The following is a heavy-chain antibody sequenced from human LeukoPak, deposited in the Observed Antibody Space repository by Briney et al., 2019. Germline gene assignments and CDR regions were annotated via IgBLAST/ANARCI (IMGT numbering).Heavy chain of an antibody. D-gene: IGHD6-19*01. Sequence: SETLSLTCAVSGGSISSSNWWSWVRQPPGKGLEWIGEIYHSGSTNYNPSLKSRVTISVDKSKNQFSLKLSSVTAADTAVYYCARDFRSDPGAVAGMRGFDYWGQGTLVIVSS. V-gene: IGHV4-4*02. CDR2: IYHSGST. CDR3: ARDFRSDPGAVAGMRGFDY. J-gene: IGHJ4*02. CDR1: GGSISSSNW.